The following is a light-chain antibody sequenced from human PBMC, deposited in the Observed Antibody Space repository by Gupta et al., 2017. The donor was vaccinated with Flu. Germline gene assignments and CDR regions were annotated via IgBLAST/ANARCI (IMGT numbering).Light chain of an antibody. Sequence: QSVLTQPPSASGTPAQRVTISCSGSRSNIGDNTVTWYQHVPGAAPRLLIYLNNQRPSGVSDRFSGSKSGTPASLAISGLQSEDEAEYCCAAWDDSLNGPVFGGGTKLTVL. CDR1: RSNIGDNT. CDR2: LNN. V-gene: IGLV1-44*01. J-gene: IGLJ2*01. CDR3: AAWDDSLNGPV.